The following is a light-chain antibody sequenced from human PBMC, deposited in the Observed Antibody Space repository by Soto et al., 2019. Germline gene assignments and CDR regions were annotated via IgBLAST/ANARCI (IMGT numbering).Light chain of an antibody. CDR2: DTT. Sequence: QSVLTQPPSVSVAPGQRVTISCSGSRSNIGNNYVSWYQHLPGTAPKLIIYDTTERPPGIPDRFSGSRSGTSATLGITGLQTGDEANYYCGTWDSSLNTVLFGGGTKVTVL. V-gene: IGLV1-51*01. J-gene: IGLJ3*02. CDR1: RSNIGNNY. CDR3: GTWDSSLNTVL.